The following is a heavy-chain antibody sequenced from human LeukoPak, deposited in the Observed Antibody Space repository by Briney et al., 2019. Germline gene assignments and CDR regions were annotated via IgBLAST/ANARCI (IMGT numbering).Heavy chain of an antibody. CDR3: ARDYDFWFDY. J-gene: IGHJ4*02. V-gene: IGHV1-69*04. CDR1: GGTFSSYA. Sequence: SVKVSCKASGGTFSSYAISWVRQAPGQGLEWMERIIPILGIANYAQKFQGRVTITADKSTSTAYMELSSLRSEDTAVYYCARDYDFWFDYWGQGTLVTVSS. CDR2: IIPILGIA. D-gene: IGHD3-3*01.